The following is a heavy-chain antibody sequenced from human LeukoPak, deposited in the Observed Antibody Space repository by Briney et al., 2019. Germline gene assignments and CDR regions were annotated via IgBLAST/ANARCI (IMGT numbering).Heavy chain of an antibody. Sequence: GGSLRLSCAASGFTFSSYEMNWVRQAPGKGLEWVSYISSSGRTIYYADSVKGRFTISRDNAKNSLYLQMNSLRAEDTAAYYCARSLPAYSGSLYWGQGTLVTVSS. CDR2: ISSSGRTI. V-gene: IGHV3-48*03. CDR1: GFTFSSYE. CDR3: ARSLPAYSGSLY. D-gene: IGHD1-26*01. J-gene: IGHJ4*02.